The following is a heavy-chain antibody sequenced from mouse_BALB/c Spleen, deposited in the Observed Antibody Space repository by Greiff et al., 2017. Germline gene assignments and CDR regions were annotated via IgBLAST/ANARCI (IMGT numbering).Heavy chain of an antibody. J-gene: IGHJ3*01. V-gene: IGHV5-6-5*01. CDR1: GFTFSSYA. D-gene: IGHD2-2*01. Sequence: EVHLVESGGGLVKPGGSLKLSCAASGFTFSSYAMSWVRQTPEKRLEWVASISSGGSTYYPDSVKGRFTISRDNARNILYLQMSSLRSEDTAMYYCARAYGYDRAWFAYWGQGTLVTVSA. CDR3: ARAYGYDRAWFAY. CDR2: ISSGGST.